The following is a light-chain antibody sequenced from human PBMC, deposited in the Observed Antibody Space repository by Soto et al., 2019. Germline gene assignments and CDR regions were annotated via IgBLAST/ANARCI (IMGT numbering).Light chain of an antibody. CDR3: CSYGGGYTPLV. CDR1: RSDVGVYNY. CDR2: DVS. Sequence: QSALTQPRSVSASPGQSVTLSCTGSRSDVGVYNYVSWYQQHPGKAPKLMIYDVSKRPSGVPGRFSGSKPGNTASLTISGLQAEDEADYYCCSYGGGYTPLVFGGGTKVTVL. V-gene: IGLV2-11*01. J-gene: IGLJ2*01.